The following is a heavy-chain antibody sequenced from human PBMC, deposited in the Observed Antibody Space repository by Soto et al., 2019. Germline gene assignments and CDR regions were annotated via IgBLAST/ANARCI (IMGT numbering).Heavy chain of an antibody. V-gene: IGHV3-23*01. J-gene: IGHJ6*02. Sequence: GGSLRLSCAASGFTFNTYPMTWVRQAPGKGLEWVSSISSTAGRTSSYADSVKGRFAISRDFSDNTVYLQMNNLRVDDTAVYFCAKGVLSFHYGMEVWGQGTTVTVSS. CDR1: GFTFNTYP. CDR2: ISSTAGRTS. CDR3: AKGVLSFHYGMEV. D-gene: IGHD3-10*01.